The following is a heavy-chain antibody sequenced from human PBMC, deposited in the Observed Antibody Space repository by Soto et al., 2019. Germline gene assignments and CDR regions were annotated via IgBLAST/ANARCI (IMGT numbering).Heavy chain of an antibody. CDR1: GGSISSGGYY. D-gene: IGHD2-8*01. V-gene: IGHV4-31*03. J-gene: IGHJ4*02. CDR3: ARDVCTNGVCYPE. CDR2: IYYSGST. Sequence: SETLSLTCTVSGGSISSGGYYWSWIRQHPGKGLEWIGYIYYSGSTYYNPSLKSRVTISVDTSKNQFSLKLSSVTAADTAVYYCARDVCTNGVCYPEWGQGALVTVSS.